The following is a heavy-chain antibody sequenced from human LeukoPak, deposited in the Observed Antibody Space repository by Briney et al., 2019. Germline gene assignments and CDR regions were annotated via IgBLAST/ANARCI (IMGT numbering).Heavy chain of an antibody. Sequence: PSETLSLTCAVSGYSIRSGYYWGWIRPPPGKGLEWIGTIYHSGSTYYNPSLKSRVTISLDTSKNQFSLKLSSVTAADTAVYYCARVRMTGTLDVWGKGTTVTVSS. CDR1: GYSIRSGYY. CDR3: ARVRMTGTLDV. V-gene: IGHV4-38-2*01. D-gene: IGHD3-9*01. CDR2: IYHSGST. J-gene: IGHJ6*03.